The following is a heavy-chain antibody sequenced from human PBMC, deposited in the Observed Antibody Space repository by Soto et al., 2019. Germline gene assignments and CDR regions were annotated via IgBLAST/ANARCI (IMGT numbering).Heavy chain of an antibody. CDR2: INHSGST. D-gene: IGHD3-10*01. Sequence: QVQLQQWGAGLLKPSETLSLTCGVYRGSFSGYYWSWIRQPPGKGLEWIGEINHSGSTNYNPSLKSRVTISIDTSKNRFSLNLSSVTAADTAVYYCARMYGSGRWGSFDYWGQGTLVTVSS. J-gene: IGHJ4*02. V-gene: IGHV4-34*01. CDR1: RGSFSGYY. CDR3: ARMYGSGRWGSFDY.